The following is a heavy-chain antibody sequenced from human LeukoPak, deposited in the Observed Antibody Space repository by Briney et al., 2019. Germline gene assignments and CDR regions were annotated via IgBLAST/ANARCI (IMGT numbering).Heavy chain of an antibody. CDR3: AREEGYCSGGSCYSGAGY. J-gene: IGHJ4*02. V-gene: IGHV1-18*01. CDR2: IFTYNGKT. CDR1: GYTFSNYI. D-gene: IGHD2-15*01. Sequence: ASVKVSCKASGYTFSNYIITWVRQAPGQGLEWMGLIFTYNGKTDYVQRLQGRVTLTADTSTSTAYMELRSLRSDDTAVYYCAREEGYCSGGSCYSGAGYWGRGTLVTVSS.